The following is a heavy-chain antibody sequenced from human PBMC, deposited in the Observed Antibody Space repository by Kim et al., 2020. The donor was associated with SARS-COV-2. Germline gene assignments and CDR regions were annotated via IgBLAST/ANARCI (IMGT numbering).Heavy chain of an antibody. V-gene: IGHV4-34*01. CDR2: QNGST. CDR3: ARNTTDY. J-gene: IGHJ4*02. D-gene: IGHD1-1*01. Sequence: QNGSTKYNPSRKSRVTRSVDTSKNQFSLKLSSVTAADTAVYYCARNTTDYWGQGTLVTVSS.